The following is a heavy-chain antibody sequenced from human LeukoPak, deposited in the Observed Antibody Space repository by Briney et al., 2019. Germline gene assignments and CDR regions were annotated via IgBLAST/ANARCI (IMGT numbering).Heavy chain of an antibody. V-gene: IGHV1-2*06. J-gene: IGHJ4*02. CDR2: IDPNTGGT. Sequence: ASVKVSCKTSGYTFTNYYIHWVRQAPGQGLEWMGRIDPNTGGTKSAKNFQGRVTMTRDTSISTASMALSGLRSDDTAVYYCASLYDIVGTTVDYWGQGTLVTVSS. CDR3: ASLYDIVGTTVDY. D-gene: IGHD1-26*01. CDR1: GYTFTNYY.